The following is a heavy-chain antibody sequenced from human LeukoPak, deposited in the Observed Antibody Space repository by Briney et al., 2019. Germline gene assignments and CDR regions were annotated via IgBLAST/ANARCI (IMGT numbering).Heavy chain of an antibody. Sequence: SETLSLTCAVSGASISNHHWWSWVRQPPGKGLEWIGEFHHSGITNYNPSLKSRVTISVDKSKNQFSLILSSVTAADTAVYYCARLSQGDYWGQGTLVTVSS. CDR2: FHHSGIT. V-gene: IGHV4-4*02. D-gene: IGHD3-16*02. CDR3: ARLSQGDY. CDR1: GASISNHHW. J-gene: IGHJ4*02.